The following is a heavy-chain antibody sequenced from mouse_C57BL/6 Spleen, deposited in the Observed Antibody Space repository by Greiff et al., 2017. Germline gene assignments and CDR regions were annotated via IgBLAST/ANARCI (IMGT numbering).Heavy chain of an antibody. J-gene: IGHJ2*01. CDR1: GYTFTSYW. Sequence: VQLQQPGAELVRPGSSVKLSCKASGYTFTSYWMHWVKQRPIQGLEWIGNIDPSDSETHYNQKFKDKATLTVDKSSSTAYMQLSSLTSEDSAVYYCARGRGLLPFDYWGQGTTLTVSS. CDR2: IDPSDSET. CDR3: ARGRGLLPFDY. V-gene: IGHV1-52*01. D-gene: IGHD2-3*01.